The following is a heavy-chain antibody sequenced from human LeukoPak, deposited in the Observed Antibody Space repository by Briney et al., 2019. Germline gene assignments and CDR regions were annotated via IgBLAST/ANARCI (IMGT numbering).Heavy chain of an antibody. CDR1: GGSISTSNYY. CDR2: IFYSGST. Sequence: SETLSLTCTVSGGSISTSNYYWGWIRQPPGKGLEWIGNIFYSGSTYYSPSLKSRVTISLDTSRNQFSLKLSSVTAADTAVYYCARIANSSSWYGGVDYWGQGTLVTVSS. D-gene: IGHD6-13*01. V-gene: IGHV4-39*07. J-gene: IGHJ4*02. CDR3: ARIANSSSWYGGVDY.